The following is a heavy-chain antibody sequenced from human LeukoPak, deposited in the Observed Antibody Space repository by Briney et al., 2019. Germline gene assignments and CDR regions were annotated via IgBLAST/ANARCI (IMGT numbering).Heavy chain of an antibody. D-gene: IGHD1-20*01. V-gene: IGHV1-2*02. CDR1: GYTFTGYY. J-gene: IGHJ4*02. CDR2: INPNRGGT. CDR3: ARVRDNWNRQPEFDY. Sequence: ASVKVSCKASGYTFTGYYMHWVRQAPGQGLERMGWINPNRGGTNYAQKFQGRVTMTRDTSISTAYMELSRVRSDDTAVYYCARVRDNWNRQPEFDYWGQGTLVTVSS.